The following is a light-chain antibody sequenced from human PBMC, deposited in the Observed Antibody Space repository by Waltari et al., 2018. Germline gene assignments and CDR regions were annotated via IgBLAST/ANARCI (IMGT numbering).Light chain of an antibody. CDR3: CSRAGSSVV. CDR2: DVS. J-gene: IGLJ2*01. V-gene: IGLV2-11*01. CDR1: SGDVGDYNY. Sequence: QSALTQPRSVSGSPGQSVTISCTGTSGDVGDYNYVSWYQERPGKAPRLTIYDVSERPSGVPDRFSASKSGNTASLPISGLQAEDEGSYHCCSRAGSSVVFGGGTKLTVL.